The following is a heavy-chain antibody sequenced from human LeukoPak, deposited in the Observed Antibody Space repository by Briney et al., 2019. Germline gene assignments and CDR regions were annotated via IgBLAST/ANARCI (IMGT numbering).Heavy chain of an antibody. J-gene: IGHJ6*02. V-gene: IGHV6-1*01. CDR1: GDSVSSNSAA. CDR3: AKEDYYYYGMDV. Sequence: SQTLSLTCAISGDSVSSNSAAWNWIRQSPSGGLEWLGRTYYRSKWYNDYAVSVKSRITINPDTSKNQFSLQLNSVTPEDTAVYYCAKEDYYYYGMDVWGQGTTVTVSS. CDR2: TYYRSKWYN.